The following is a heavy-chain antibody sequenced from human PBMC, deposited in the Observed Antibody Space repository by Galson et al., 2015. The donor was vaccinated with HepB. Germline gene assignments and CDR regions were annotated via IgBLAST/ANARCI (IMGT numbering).Heavy chain of an antibody. CDR3: ARVPRNDRDAFDI. V-gene: IGHV4-30-4*01. CDR1: GGSISSGDYY. D-gene: IGHD3-22*01. CDR2: IYYSGST. Sequence: LSLTCTVSGGSISSGDYYWSWIRQPPGKGLEWIGYIYYSGSTYYNPSLKSRVTISVDTSKNQFSLKLSSVTAADTAVYYCARVPRNDRDAFDIWGQGTMVTVSS. J-gene: IGHJ3*02.